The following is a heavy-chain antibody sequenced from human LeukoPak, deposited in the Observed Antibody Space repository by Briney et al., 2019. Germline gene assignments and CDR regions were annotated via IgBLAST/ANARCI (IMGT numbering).Heavy chain of an antibody. Sequence: GGSLRLSCAASGFTFSSYAMSWVRQAPGKGLEWVSAISGSGGSTCYADSVKGRFTISRDNSKNTLYLQMNSLRAEDTAVYYCANDMAGCNYYGSGSYYFCLDYWGQGTLVTVSS. J-gene: IGHJ4*02. CDR3: ANDMAGCNYYGSGSYYFCLDY. D-gene: IGHD3-10*01. CDR1: GFTFSSYA. CDR2: ISGSGGST. V-gene: IGHV3-23*01.